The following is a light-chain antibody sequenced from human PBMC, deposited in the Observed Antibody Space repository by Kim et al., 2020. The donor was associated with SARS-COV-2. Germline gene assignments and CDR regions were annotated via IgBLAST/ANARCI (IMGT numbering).Light chain of an antibody. Sequence: PGQGVPTSCAGRGANLEGHYVHWYQQLPGPAPNLLIYSNNPRPSGVPDRFSGSKSVTSASLAISGVQSEDEADYYCAAWDDSLNGVFGGGTQLTVL. V-gene: IGLV1-47*02. J-gene: IGLJ3*02. CDR3: AAWDDSLNGV. CDR1: GANLEGHY. CDR2: SNN.